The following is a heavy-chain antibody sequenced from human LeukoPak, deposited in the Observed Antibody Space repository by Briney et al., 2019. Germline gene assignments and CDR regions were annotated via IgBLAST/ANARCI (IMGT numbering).Heavy chain of an antibody. CDR1: GGTFSSYA. CDR3: ARGDSSSWIYYLDY. J-gene: IGHJ4*02. D-gene: IGHD6-13*01. CDR2: INPSGGST. V-gene: IGHV1-46*01. Sequence: ASVKVSCKASGGTFSSYAISWVRQAPGQGLEWMGIINPSGGSTSYAQKFQGRVTMTRDTSTSTVYMELSSLRSEDTAVYYCARGDSSSWIYYLDYWGQGTLVTVSS.